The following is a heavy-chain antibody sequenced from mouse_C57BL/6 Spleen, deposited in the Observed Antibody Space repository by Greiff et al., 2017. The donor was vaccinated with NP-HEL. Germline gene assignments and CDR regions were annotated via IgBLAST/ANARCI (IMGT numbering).Heavy chain of an antibody. CDR1: GFTFSSYT. J-gene: IGHJ4*01. V-gene: IGHV5-9*01. CDR2: ISGGGGNT. CDR3: ARPYDYDEDYYAMDY. Sequence: EVKLMESGGGLVKPGGSLKLSCAASGFTFSSYTMSWVRQTPEKRLEWVATISGGGGNTYYPDSVKGRFTISRDNAKNTLYLQMSSLRSEDTALYYCARPYDYDEDYYAMDYWGQGTSVTVSS. D-gene: IGHD2-4*01.